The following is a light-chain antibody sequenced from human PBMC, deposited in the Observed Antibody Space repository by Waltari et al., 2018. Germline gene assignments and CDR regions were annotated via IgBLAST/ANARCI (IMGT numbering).Light chain of an antibody. Sequence: QSVLTQPPSVSGAPRQRVTISCSGSSSNIGHNSVNWYQQLPGKPPKLLIYYDDLLSSGFSYRFAGSKSGTSAALAIAGRQSEDESHYYCAAWDASLSSWLFGGGTKLTV. CDR2: YDD. V-gene: IGLV1-36*01. CDR3: AAWDASLSSWL. J-gene: IGLJ3*02. CDR1: SSNIGHNS.